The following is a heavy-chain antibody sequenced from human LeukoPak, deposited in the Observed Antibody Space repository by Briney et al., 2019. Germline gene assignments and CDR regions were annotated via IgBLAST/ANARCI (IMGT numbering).Heavy chain of an antibody. D-gene: IGHD3-9*01. CDR2: TWYDGSNK. CDR1: GFTFSSYG. V-gene: IGHV3-33*03. CDR3: ASSDHFDWLPFDY. J-gene: IGHJ4*02. Sequence: GGSLRLSCAASGFTFSSYGMHWVRQAPGKGLEWVAVTWYDGSNKYYADSVKGRFTISRDNAKNSLYLQMNSLRAEDTAVYYCASSDHFDWLPFDYWGQGTLVTVSS.